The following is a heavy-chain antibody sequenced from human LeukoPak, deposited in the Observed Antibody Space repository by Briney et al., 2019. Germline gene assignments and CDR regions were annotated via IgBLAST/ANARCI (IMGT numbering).Heavy chain of an antibody. Sequence: SETLSLTCAVYGGSFSGYYWSWIRQPPGKGLEWIGEINHSGSTNYNPSLKSRVTISVDTPKNQFSLKLSSVTAADTAVYYCARGYIWLYYYGSGSFLRPRPTYYFDYWGQGTLVTVSS. CDR2: INHSGST. V-gene: IGHV4-34*01. CDR3: ARGYIWLYYYGSGSFLRPRPTYYFDY. J-gene: IGHJ4*02. CDR1: GGSFSGYY. D-gene: IGHD3-10*01.